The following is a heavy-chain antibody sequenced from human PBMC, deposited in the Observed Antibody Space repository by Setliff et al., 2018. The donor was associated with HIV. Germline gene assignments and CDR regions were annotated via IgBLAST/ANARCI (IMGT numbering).Heavy chain of an antibody. CDR1: GDSISSYY. CDR2: IYTSGSA. CDR3: ARGRQDSYYDSTSYYWGDAFDI. Sequence: SETLSLTCIVSGDSISSYYWSWIRQPAGKGLEWIGRIYTSGSANYNPSLRSRVTISVDTSQNRFSLRLTSVTAADTGVYFCARGRQDSYYDSTSYYWGDAFDIWGQGTRVTVSS. J-gene: IGHJ3*02. V-gene: IGHV4-4*07. D-gene: IGHD3-22*01.